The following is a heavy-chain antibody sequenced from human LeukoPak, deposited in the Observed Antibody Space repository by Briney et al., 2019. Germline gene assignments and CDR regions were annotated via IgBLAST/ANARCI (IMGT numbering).Heavy chain of an antibody. CDR1: GYSFTNYW. Sequence: GESLKISCKGSGYSFTNYWIGWVRQMPGKGLEWMGIIYPGDSETRYSPSFQGQVTISADKSLSTAYLQWSSLKASDTAMYYCARRVAADLDCWGQGTLVTVSS. V-gene: IGHV5-51*01. D-gene: IGHD3-10*01. CDR3: ARRVAADLDC. J-gene: IGHJ4*02. CDR2: IYPGDSET.